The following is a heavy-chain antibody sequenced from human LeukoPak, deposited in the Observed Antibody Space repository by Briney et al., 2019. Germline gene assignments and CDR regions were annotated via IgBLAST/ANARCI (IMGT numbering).Heavy chain of an antibody. V-gene: IGHV4-59*01. Sequence: SETLSLTCTVSGGSISSYYWSWIRQPPGEGLEWIAFIYYSGSTNYNPSLKSRVTISVDTSKDQFSLKLSSVTAADTAVYYCARGGRVCSSTSCYPNWFDPWGQGTLVTVSS. CDR3: ARGGRVCSSTSCYPNWFDP. J-gene: IGHJ5*02. CDR2: IYYSGST. CDR1: GGSISSYY. D-gene: IGHD2-2*01.